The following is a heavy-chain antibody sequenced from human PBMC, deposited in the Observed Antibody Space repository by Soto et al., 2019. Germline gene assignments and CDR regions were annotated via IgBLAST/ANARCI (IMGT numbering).Heavy chain of an antibody. CDR1: GGSISSSSYY. CDR3: ARFNSYAFDY. D-gene: IGHD2-8*01. CDR2: IYYSGST. Sequence: SETLSLTCTVSGGSISSSSYYWGWIRQPPGKGLEWIGSIYYSGSTYYNPSLKSRVTISVDTSKNQFSLKLTSVTAADSAMYFCARFNSYAFDYWGRGTLVTVSS. J-gene: IGHJ4*02. V-gene: IGHV4-39*07.